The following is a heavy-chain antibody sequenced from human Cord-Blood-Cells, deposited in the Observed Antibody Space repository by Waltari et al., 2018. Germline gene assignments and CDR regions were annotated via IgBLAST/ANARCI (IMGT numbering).Heavy chain of an antibody. V-gene: IGHV3-30*18. CDR2: ISYDGSNK. J-gene: IGHJ4*02. CDR3: AKVGYSSSSFDY. D-gene: IGHD6-6*01. CDR1: GFTFSSYG. Sequence: QVQLVESGGGVVQPGRSLRLSCAASGFTFSSYGMHWVGQAPGKGLEWVAVISYDGSNKYYADSVKGRFTISRDNSKNTLYLQMNSLRAEDTAVYYCAKVGYSSSSFDYWGQGTLVTVSS.